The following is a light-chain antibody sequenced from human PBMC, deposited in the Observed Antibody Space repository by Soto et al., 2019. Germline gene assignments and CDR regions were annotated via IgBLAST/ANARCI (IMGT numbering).Light chain of an antibody. Sequence: EIMLTQSPATLSLSPGERATLSCRASQSISSHLAWYQQKPGQAPRLLMYDASNRATGILARFSGSGSGTDLPLTISSLEPEDFAVYYCQQRSTWPLTFGGGTKVEIK. CDR2: DAS. CDR3: QQRSTWPLT. CDR1: QSISSH. V-gene: IGKV3-11*01. J-gene: IGKJ4*01.